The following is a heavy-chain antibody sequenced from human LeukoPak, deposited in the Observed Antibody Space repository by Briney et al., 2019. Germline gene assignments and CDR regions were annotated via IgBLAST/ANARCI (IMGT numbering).Heavy chain of an antibody. Sequence: GASVKVSCKASGYTFTSYYMHWVRQAPGQGLEWMEIINPSGGSTSYAQKFQGRVAMTRDTSTSTVYMELSSLRSEDTAVYYCARVLPVEMATADYWGQGTLVTVSS. J-gene: IGHJ4*02. CDR2: INPSGGST. V-gene: IGHV1-46*01. D-gene: IGHD5-24*01. CDR1: GYTFTSYY. CDR3: ARVLPVEMATADY.